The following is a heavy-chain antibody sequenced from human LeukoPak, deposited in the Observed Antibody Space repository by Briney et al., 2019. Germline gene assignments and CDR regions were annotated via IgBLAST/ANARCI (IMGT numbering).Heavy chain of an antibody. Sequence: SVKVSRKASGYTFTSYDINWVRQATGQGLEWMGGIIPIFGTANYAQKFQGRVTITTDESTSTAYMELSSLRSEDTAVYYCARDTDSGWYYFDYWGQGTLVTVSS. V-gene: IGHV1-69*05. CDR1: GYTFTSYD. D-gene: IGHD6-19*01. CDR2: IIPIFGTA. J-gene: IGHJ4*02. CDR3: ARDTDSGWYYFDY.